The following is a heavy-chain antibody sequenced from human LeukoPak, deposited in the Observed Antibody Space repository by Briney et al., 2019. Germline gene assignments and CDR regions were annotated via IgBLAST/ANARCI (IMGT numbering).Heavy chain of an antibody. Sequence: PGGSLRLSCAASGFTFTSYGMNWVRQAPGKGLEWVSYINTRCTHIDYADSVKGRFTISRYNAKNSLLLQMNNLGPEDTAVYYCARRGSGWTDIDAFDIWGQGTMVIVSS. D-gene: IGHD6-19*01. CDR1: GFTFTSYG. CDR2: INTRCTHI. V-gene: IGHV3-21*01. J-gene: IGHJ3*02. CDR3: ARRGSGWTDIDAFDI.